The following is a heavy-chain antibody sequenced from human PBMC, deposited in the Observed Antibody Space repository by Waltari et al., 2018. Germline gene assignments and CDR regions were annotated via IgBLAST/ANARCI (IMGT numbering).Heavy chain of an antibody. CDR2: ISWNSGSR. Sequence: EVQLVESGGGLVQPGRSLRLSCAASGFTFDDYAMHWVRQAPGKGVDCVAGISWNSGSRGYADSVKGRFTISRDNAKNSLYLQMNSLRADDTALYYCAKDLRGSSSGFDYWGQGTLVTVAS. CDR3: AKDLRGSSSGFDY. CDR1: GFTFDDYA. D-gene: IGHD6-6*01. V-gene: IGHV3-9*01. J-gene: IGHJ4*02.